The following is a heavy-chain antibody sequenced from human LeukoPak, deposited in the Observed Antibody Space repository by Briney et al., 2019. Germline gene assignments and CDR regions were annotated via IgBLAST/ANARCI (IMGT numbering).Heavy chain of an antibody. CDR1: GFTFSSYG. V-gene: IGHV3-30*02. CDR2: IRYDGSNK. J-gene: IGHJ4*02. CDR3: AKDRYSNYDYSDY. Sequence: GGSLRLSCAASGFTFSSYGMHWVRQAPGKGLEWVAFIRYDGSNKYYADSVKGRFTISRDNSKNTLYLQMNSLRAEDTAVYYCAKDRYSNYDYSDYWGQGTLVTVSS. D-gene: IGHD4-11*01.